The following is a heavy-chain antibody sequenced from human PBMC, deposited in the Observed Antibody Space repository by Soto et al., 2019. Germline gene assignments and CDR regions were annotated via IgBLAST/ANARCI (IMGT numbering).Heavy chain of an antibody. D-gene: IGHD5-12*01. V-gene: IGHV1-69*06. J-gene: IGHJ4*01. CDR1: GGTFSSYA. CDR2: IIPIFGTA. CDR3: AREMATINGLGYFDY. Sequence: QVQLVQSGAEVKKPGSSVKVSCKASGGTFSSYAISWVRQAPGQGLEWMGGIIPIFGTANYAQQFQGRVTITADKSTSTAYMELSSLRSEDTAVYYCAREMATINGLGYFDYWGHGTLVTVSS.